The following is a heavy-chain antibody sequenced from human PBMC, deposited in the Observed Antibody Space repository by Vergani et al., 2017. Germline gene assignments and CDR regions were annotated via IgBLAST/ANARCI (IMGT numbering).Heavy chain of an antibody. CDR1: GGTFSSYA. Sequence: QVQLVQSGAEVKKPGSSVKVSCKASGGTFSSYAISWVRQAPGQGLEWMGRIIPILGIANYAQEFQGRVTITADKSTSTAYMELSSLRSEDTAVYYCAREVPYCGGDCYTWFDPWGQGTLVTVSS. CDR3: AREVPYCGGDCYTWFDP. D-gene: IGHD2-21*02. V-gene: IGHV1-69*04. CDR2: IIPILGIA. J-gene: IGHJ5*02.